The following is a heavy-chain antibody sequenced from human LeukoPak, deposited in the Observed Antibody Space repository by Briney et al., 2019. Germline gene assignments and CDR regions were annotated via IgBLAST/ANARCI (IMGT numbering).Heavy chain of an antibody. D-gene: IGHD5-24*01. J-gene: IGHJ4*02. CDR2: IKQDGSKK. V-gene: IGHV3-7*04. CDR3: TRVGYIDEGIDY. CDR1: GFTFSSYW. Sequence: WGSLRLSCAAYGFTFSSYWMTWVRQAPGKGLEWVANIKQDGSKKSYVDSVKGRFTISRDNAKNSLYLQMNSLRAEDTAIYYCTRVGYIDEGIDYWGQGTLVTVSS.